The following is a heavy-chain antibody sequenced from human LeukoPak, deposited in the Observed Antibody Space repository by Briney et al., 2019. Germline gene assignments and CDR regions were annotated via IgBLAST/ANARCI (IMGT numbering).Heavy chain of an antibody. D-gene: IGHD5-24*01. CDR3: ARDTARWTGAFDI. V-gene: IGHV3-7*03. Sequence: GGSLRLSCAASGFTFSSYWMSWVRQAPGKGLEWVANIKQDGREKYYVDSVKGRFTISRDNAKKSLYLEMNSLRAEDKAVYYCARDTARWTGAFDIWGQGTMVTVSS. CDR2: IKQDGREK. J-gene: IGHJ3*02. CDR1: GFTFSSYW.